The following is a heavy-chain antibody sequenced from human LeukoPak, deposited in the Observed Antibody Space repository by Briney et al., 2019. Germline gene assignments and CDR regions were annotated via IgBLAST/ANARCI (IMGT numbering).Heavy chain of an antibody. CDR1: GFTFSSDA. V-gene: IGHV3-23*01. Sequence: GGSLRLSCAASGFTFSSDAMSWVRQAPGKGLEWVSAISRSGGSRYYADSVDGRVTVSRDNSKNTLYLQMNSLRAQDTAVYYCAKTPGIAAASNFDHWGQGTLVPVSS. CDR2: ISRSGGSR. D-gene: IGHD6-13*01. CDR3: AKTPGIAAASNFDH. J-gene: IGHJ4*02.